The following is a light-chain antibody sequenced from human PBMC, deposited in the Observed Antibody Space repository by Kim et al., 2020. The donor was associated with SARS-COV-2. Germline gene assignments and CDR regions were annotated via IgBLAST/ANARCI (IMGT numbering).Light chain of an antibody. CDR3: QAWDSSTYV. Sequence: SLSPGQTASITCSGDKLGDTYACWYQQKPGQSPVLVIYQDNKRPSGIPERFSGSNSGNTATLTLSGTQAMDEADYYCQAWDSSTYVFGTGTKVTVL. V-gene: IGLV3-1*01. CDR1: KLGDTY. CDR2: QDN. J-gene: IGLJ1*01.